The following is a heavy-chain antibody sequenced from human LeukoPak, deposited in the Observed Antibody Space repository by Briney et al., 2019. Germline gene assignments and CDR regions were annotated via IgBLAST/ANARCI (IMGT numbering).Heavy chain of an antibody. V-gene: IGHV3-66*01. CDR3: ARYMFQCDSLPGYQAD. CDR1: GFTVSTNS. J-gene: IGHJ4*02. Sequence: GGSLRLSCAASGFTVSTNSMRWVRQAPGKGLEWVSVIYSGGSTHYADSVKGRFTISRDNSKNTLYLQMNSLRAEDTAAYYCARYMFQCDSLPGYQADWGRGKVVTVSS. D-gene: IGHD3-9*01. CDR2: IYSGGST.